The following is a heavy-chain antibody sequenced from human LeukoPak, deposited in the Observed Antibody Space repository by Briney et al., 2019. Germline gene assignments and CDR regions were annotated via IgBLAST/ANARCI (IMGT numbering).Heavy chain of an antibody. CDR2: IRYDGSHK. CDR3: ASGDSWIQLWFPDY. Sequence: GGSLRLSCAASGFTFSTYGMHWVRQAPGEGLEWVAFIRYDGSHKYYADSVKGRFTISRDDSKYTLYLQMNSLRVEDTAVYYCASGDSWIQLWFPDYWGQGTLVTVSS. J-gene: IGHJ4*02. D-gene: IGHD5-18*01. CDR1: GFTFSTYG. V-gene: IGHV3-30*02.